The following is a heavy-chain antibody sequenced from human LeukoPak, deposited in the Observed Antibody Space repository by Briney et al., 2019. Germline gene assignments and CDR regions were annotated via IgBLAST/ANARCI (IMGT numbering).Heavy chain of an antibody. J-gene: IGHJ4*02. CDR3: ARVAEAAAFDS. CDR2: ISGSGGST. D-gene: IGHD6-13*01. V-gene: IGHV3-23*01. Sequence: GALRLSCAASGFTFSSYGMSWVRQAPGKGLEWVSAISGSGGSTYYADSVKGRFTISRDNSKNTLYLQMNSLKPEDTAVYYCARVAEAAAFDSWGQGTLVTVSS. CDR1: GFTFSSYG.